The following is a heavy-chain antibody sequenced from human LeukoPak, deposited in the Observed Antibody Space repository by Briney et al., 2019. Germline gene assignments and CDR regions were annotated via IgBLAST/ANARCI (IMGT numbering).Heavy chain of an antibody. Sequence: SETLSLTCAVYGGSFRGYYWSWIRQPPATVLAWFVYIYPRRTTTYLPSLSARVPTSLHPSQHHFSLQSSSVTAPDTAVYYRARGVYIPAAQYGYCSQGTLATPSS. CDR3: ARGVYIPAAQYGY. D-gene: IGHD6-13*01. CDR2: IYPRRTT. V-gene: IGHV4-59*01. J-gene: IGHJ4*02. CDR1: GGSFRGYY.